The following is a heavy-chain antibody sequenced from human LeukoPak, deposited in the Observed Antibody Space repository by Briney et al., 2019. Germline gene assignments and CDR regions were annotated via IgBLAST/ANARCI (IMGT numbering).Heavy chain of an antibody. CDR3: ARDRIIYGDYGDAFDI. Sequence: PGGSLRLSCAASGFTFSTYTMNWVRQAPGKGLEWVSSISSSSNYIYYADSVKGRFTISRNNAKNSLYLQMNSLRAEDTAVYYCARDRIIYGDYGDAFDIWGQGTMVTVSS. D-gene: IGHD4-17*01. CDR1: GFTFSTYT. V-gene: IGHV3-21*01. CDR2: ISSSSNYI. J-gene: IGHJ3*02.